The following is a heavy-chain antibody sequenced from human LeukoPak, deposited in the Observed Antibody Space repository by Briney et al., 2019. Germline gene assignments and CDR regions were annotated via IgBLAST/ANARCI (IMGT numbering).Heavy chain of an antibody. Sequence: ASVKVSCKASGYTFTGYYMHWVRQAPGQGLEWMGWINPNSGGTNCAQKFQGRVTMTRDTSISTAYMELSRLRSDDTAVYYCARVGYYGSGSPHNWFDPWGQGTLVTVSS. D-gene: IGHD3-10*01. CDR3: ARVGYYGSGSPHNWFDP. J-gene: IGHJ5*02. CDR2: INPNSGGT. V-gene: IGHV1-2*02. CDR1: GYTFTGYY.